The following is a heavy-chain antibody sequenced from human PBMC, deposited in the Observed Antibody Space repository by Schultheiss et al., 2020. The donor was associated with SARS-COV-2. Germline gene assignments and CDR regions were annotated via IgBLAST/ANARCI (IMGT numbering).Heavy chain of an antibody. V-gene: IGHV3-23*01. J-gene: IGHJ4*02. CDR1: GFTFSSYA. D-gene: IGHD5-24*01. CDR3: ARERWLQFTAFLSRRGGLGY. CDR2: ISGSGGST. Sequence: GGSLRLSCVASGFTFSSYAMSWVRQAPGKGLEWVSAISGSGGSTYYADSVKGRFTISRDNSKNTLYLQMNSLRAEDTAVYYCARERWLQFTAFLSRRGGLGYWGQGTLVTVSS.